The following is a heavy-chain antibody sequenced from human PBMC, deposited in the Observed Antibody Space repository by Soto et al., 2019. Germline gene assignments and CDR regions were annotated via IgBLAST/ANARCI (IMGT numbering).Heavy chain of an antibody. CDR3: ASYHGSESFYYNGIDY. V-gene: IGHV4-39*01. Sequence: PSETLSLTCTVSGDSISSSRYYWGWIRQPPGKGLEWIGSIYYSGSTYYNPSLKSRVTISVDTSKNQFSLKLNSVTAADTAVYYCASYHGSESFYYNGIDYWRQGTLVTVS. CDR2: IYYSGST. D-gene: IGHD3-10*01. J-gene: IGHJ4*02. CDR1: GDSISSSRYY.